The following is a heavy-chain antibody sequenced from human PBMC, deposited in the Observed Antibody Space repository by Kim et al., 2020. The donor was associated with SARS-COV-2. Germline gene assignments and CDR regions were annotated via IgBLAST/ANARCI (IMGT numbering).Heavy chain of an antibody. CDR2: MNYGGTT. CDR1: GGSITSDF. Sequence: SETLSLTCTVSGGSITSDFWSWIREPPGKGIELIAYMNYGGTTSYYPTLTSRATITLDLYKNQVSLCLTSVTATDTDAYYCARPEAAAGISFTYHRFD. D-gene: IGHD6-13*01. J-gene: IGHJ5*02. V-gene: IGHV4-59*08. CDR3: ARPEAAAGISFTYHRFD.